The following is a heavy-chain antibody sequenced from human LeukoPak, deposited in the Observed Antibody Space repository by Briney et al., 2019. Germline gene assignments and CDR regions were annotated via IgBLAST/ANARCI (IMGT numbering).Heavy chain of an antibody. CDR1: GFTFSDYY. CDR3: ARPRGCGSSRCNNFDY. V-gene: IGHV3-11*04. D-gene: IGHD2-2*01. Sequence: PGGSLRLSCAASGFTFSDYYMSWIRQAPGKGLEWVSYISSSGSTIYYADSVKGRFTISRDNAKNSLYLQMNNLRAEDTAVYYCARPRGCGSSRCNNFDYWGQGTLVTVSS. J-gene: IGHJ4*02. CDR2: ISSSGSTI.